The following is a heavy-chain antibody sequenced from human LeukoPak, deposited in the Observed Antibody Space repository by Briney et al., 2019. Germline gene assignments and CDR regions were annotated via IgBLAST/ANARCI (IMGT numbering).Heavy chain of an antibody. V-gene: IGHV4-59*01. Sequence: SETLSLTCTVSGGSISSYYWSWIRQPPGKGLEWIGYIYCSGSTNYNPSLKSRVTISVDTSKNQFSLKLSSVTAADTAVYYCARVGRYDFWSGYYQSWFDPWGQGTLVTVSS. J-gene: IGHJ5*02. CDR1: GGSISSYY. D-gene: IGHD3-3*01. CDR2: IYCSGST. CDR3: ARVGRYDFWSGYYQSWFDP.